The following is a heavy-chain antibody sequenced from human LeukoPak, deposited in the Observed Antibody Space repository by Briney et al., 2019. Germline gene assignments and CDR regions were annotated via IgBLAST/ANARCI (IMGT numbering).Heavy chain of an antibody. CDR3: ARVPSDSSSSYDY. Sequence: GGSLRLSCVASGFTFSSYEMNWVRQAPGKGLEWISYISGSGDTINHADSVKGRFIISRDNSKNTLYLQMNSLRAEDTAVYYCARVPSDSSSSYDYWGQGTLVTVSS. CDR2: ISGSGDTI. CDR1: GFTFSSYE. V-gene: IGHV3-48*03. J-gene: IGHJ4*02. D-gene: IGHD6-6*01.